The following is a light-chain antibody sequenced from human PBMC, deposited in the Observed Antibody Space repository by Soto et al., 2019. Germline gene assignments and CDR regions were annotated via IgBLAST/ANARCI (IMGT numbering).Light chain of an antibody. J-gene: IGKJ2*01. CDR2: DAS. V-gene: IGKV3-11*01. Sequence: EIVLTQSPATLSLSPGERATLSCRASQSVSSYLAWYQQKPGQAPRLLIYDASSRATGIPARFSGSGSGTDFTLTISSLEPEDFAVYYCQQRSNWPSYTFGQGTQLEIK. CDR3: QQRSNWPSYT. CDR1: QSVSSY.